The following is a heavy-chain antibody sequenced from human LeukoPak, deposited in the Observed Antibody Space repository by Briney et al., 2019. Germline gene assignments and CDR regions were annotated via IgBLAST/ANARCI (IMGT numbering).Heavy chain of an antibody. CDR2: INHSGST. CDR3: ARERSGSEIFARSFDI. Sequence: GSLRLSCAASGFPFSNYWMSWIRQPPGKGLEWIGEINHSGSTNYNPSLKSRVTISVDTSKNQFSLKLSSVTAADTAVYYWARERSGSEIFARSFDIWGQGTMVAVSP. D-gene: IGHD3-3*01. CDR1: GFPFSNYW. V-gene: IGHV4-34*01. J-gene: IGHJ3*02.